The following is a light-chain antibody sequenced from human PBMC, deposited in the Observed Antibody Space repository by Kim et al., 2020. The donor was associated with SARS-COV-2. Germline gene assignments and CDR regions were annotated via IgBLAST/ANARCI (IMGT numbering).Light chain of an antibody. CDR3: QQYYIDWT. J-gene: IGKJ1*01. CDR2: AAS. CDR1: QSISSH. V-gene: IGKV1-39*01. Sequence: DIQMTQSPSSLSASVGDRVTITCRTTQSISSHLNWYQQKPGRAPKLLISAASTLQGGVPSRFSGSGSETDFTLTINSLQPDDFATYYCQQYYIDWTFGQGTKVDIK.